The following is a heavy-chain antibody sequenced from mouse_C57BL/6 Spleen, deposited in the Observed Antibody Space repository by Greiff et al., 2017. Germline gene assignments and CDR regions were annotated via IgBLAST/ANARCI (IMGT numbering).Heavy chain of an antibody. CDR2: IYPGNSDT. D-gene: IGHD2-3*01. J-gene: IGHJ4*01. V-gene: IGHV1-5*01. Sequence: VQLKQSGPVLARPGASVKMSCKTSGYTFTSYWMHWVKQRPGQGLEWIGAIYPGNSDTSYNQKFKGKAKLTAVTSASTAYMELSSLTNEDSAVYYCTRWLLRDYYAMDYWGQGTSVTVSS. CDR1: GYTFTSYW. CDR3: TRWLLRDYYAMDY.